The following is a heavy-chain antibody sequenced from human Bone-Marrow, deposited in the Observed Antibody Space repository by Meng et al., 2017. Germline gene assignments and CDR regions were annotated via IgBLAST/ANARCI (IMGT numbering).Heavy chain of an antibody. CDR2: INHIGF. CDR1: GGSFSGYS. CDR3: VRSRAWVRTGFDP. J-gene: IGHJ5*02. Sequence: QVQLQQWGAGLLKPSETLSLTCAVYGGSFSGYSWTWIRQTPGKGLEWIGEINHIGFKYNPSLKSRVTVSVDTSRSQFSLELTSVTAADTAVYYCVRSRAWVRTGFDPWGQGTLVTVSS. D-gene: IGHD1/OR15-1a*01. V-gene: IGHV4-34*01.